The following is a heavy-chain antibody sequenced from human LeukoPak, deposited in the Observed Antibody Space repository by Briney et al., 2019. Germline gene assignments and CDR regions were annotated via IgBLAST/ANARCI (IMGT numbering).Heavy chain of an antibody. CDR2: ISSSGDTM. Sequence: PGGSLRLSCAASGFTFSDYYMSWICQAPGKGLEWVSYISSSGDTMYSADSVKGRFTISRDNAKNSLYLQMNSLRADDTAVYYCARCSSTSCYSNYWGQGTLVTVSS. V-gene: IGHV3-11*01. CDR3: ARCSSTSCYSNY. J-gene: IGHJ4*02. D-gene: IGHD2-2*01. CDR1: GFTFSDYY.